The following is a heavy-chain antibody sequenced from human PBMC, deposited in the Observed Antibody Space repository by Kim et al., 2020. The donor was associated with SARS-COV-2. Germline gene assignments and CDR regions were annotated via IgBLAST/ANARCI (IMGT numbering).Heavy chain of an antibody. V-gene: IGHV3-30-3*01. D-gene: IGHD1-7*01. J-gene: IGHJ4*02. CDR3: AREAYNWNYLFDY. CDR1: GFTFSSYA. CDR2: ISYDGSNK. Sequence: GGSLRLSCAASGFTFSSYAMHWVRQAPGKGLEWVAVISYDGSNKYYADSVKGRFTISRDNSKNTLYLQMNSLRAEDTAVYYCAREAYNWNYLFDYWGQGT.